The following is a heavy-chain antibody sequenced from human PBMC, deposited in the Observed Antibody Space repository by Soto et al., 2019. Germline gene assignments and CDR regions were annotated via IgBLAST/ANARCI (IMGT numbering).Heavy chain of an antibody. D-gene: IGHD6-13*01. J-gene: IGHJ6*02. CDR1: GGTFSSYA. CDR2: IIPIFGTE. V-gene: IGHV1-69*01. CDR3: ARDRIAGSKYYYGMDV. Sequence: QVQLVQSGAEVKKPGSSVRVSCKASGGTFSSYAISWVRQAPGQGLEWMGGIIPIFGTENYAQKFQGRVTITADESTSTAYMEMSSLRSEDTAVYYCARDRIAGSKYYYGMDVWGQGTTVTVSS.